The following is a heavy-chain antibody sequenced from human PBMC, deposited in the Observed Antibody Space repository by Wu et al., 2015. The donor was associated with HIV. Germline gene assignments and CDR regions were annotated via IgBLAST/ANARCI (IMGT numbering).Heavy chain of an antibody. V-gene: IGHV1-69*05. CDR2: ISPISETP. D-gene: IGHD1-26*01. CDR1: GYTFTRYG. CDR3: AGRRPEWRHFDR. Sequence: QVHLMQSGPEVEKPGASVKVSCKTSGYTFTRYGVTWVRQAPGQGFEWMGGISPISETPDYAQKFQGRVTIATDKSTSTVYMEFSSLRSEDTAMYYCAGRRPEWRHFDRWGQGTLVTVSS. J-gene: IGHJ4*02.